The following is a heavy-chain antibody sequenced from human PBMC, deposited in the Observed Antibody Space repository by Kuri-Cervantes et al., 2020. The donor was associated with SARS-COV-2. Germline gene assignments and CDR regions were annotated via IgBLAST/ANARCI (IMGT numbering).Heavy chain of an antibody. CDR3: ARGFSGSYYLYDY. D-gene: IGHD1-26*01. J-gene: IGHJ4*02. CDR2: ISSSGSTI. Sequence: GESLKISCAASGFTFSDYYMSWIRQAPGKGLEWVSYISSSGSTIYYADSVKGRFTISRDNSKNTLYLQMNSLRAEDTAVHYCARGFSGSYYLYDYWGQGTLVTVSS. V-gene: IGHV3-11*04. CDR1: GFTFSDYY.